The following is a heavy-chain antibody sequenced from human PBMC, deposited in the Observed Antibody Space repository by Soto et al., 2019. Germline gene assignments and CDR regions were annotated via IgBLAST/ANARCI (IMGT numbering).Heavy chain of an antibody. D-gene: IGHD6-13*01. J-gene: IGHJ4*02. CDR1: GGSINNYY. V-gene: IGHV4-59*01. CDR3: ARVRAGYSSTRYGY. Sequence: PSETLSLTCTVSGGSINNYYWSWIRQPPEKGLEWVGYIYDTGSPTYNPSLKSRVTMSVDTSKNQFSLELNSVTAADTAVYYCARVRAGYSSTRYGYWGQGTLVTAPQ. CDR2: IYDTGSP.